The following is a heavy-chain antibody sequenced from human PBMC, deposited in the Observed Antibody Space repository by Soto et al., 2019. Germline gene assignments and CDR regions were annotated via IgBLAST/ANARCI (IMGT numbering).Heavy chain of an antibody. CDR1: GGSFSGXY. J-gene: IGHJ4*02. V-gene: IGHV4-34*01. D-gene: IGHD6-19*01. CDR3: ARGERSSSGWFYDY. Sequence: SETLSLTCAVYGGSFSGXYWSWIRQPPGKGLEWIGEINHSGSTNYNPSLKSRVTISVDTSKNQFSLKLSSVTAADTAVYYCARGERSSSGWFYDYWGQGTLVTVS. CDR2: INHSGST.